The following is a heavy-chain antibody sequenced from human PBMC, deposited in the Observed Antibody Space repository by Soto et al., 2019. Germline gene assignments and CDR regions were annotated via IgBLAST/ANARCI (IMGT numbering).Heavy chain of an antibody. CDR3: AKDRYGDYGGIDY. CDR2: ISYDGSNK. V-gene: IGHV3-30*18. D-gene: IGHD4-17*01. CDR1: GFTFSSYG. J-gene: IGHJ4*02. Sequence: GSLRLSCAASGFTFSSYGMHWVRQAPRKGLEWVAVISYDGSNKYYADSVKGRFTISRDNSKNTLYLQMNSLRAEDTAVYYCAKDRYGDYGGIDYWGQGTMVTVSS.